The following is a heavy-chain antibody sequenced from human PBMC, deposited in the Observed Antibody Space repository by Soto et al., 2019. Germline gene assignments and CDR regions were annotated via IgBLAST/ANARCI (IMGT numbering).Heavy chain of an antibody. J-gene: IGHJ6*02. CDR3: AREGQALYYYYGMDV. CDR2: ISGYNGNT. CDR1: GYTFTNYG. Sequence: QVKVVQSGDEVKKPGASVKVSCKASGYTFTNYGFSWVRQAPGQGLEWMGWISGYNGNTKYAEKFQGRVTMTTDTSTSTAHVELRSLRSDDTAVYYCAREGQALYYYYGMDVWGQGTAVTVS. V-gene: IGHV1-18*01.